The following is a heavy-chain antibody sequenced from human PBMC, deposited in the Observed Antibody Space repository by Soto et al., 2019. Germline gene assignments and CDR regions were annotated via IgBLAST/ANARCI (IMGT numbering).Heavy chain of an antibody. CDR2: ISSSSSYI. V-gene: IGHV3-21*01. CDR3: ASLYYDFWSGYYTGRRRDYMDV. CDR1: GFTFSSYS. Sequence: GGSLRLSCAASGFTFSSYSMNWVRQAPGKGLEWVSSISSSSSYIYYADSVKGRFTISRDNAKNSLYLQMNSLRAEDTAVYYCASLYYDFWSGYYTGRRRDYMDVWGKGTTVTVSS. J-gene: IGHJ6*03. D-gene: IGHD3-3*01.